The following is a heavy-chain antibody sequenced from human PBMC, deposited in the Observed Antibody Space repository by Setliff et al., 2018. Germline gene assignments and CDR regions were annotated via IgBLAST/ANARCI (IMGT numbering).Heavy chain of an antibody. V-gene: IGHV4-61*02. CDR3: ARMSGFQYIDV. J-gene: IGHJ6*03. Sequence: PSETLSLTCNVSGDSISGTYYWTWIRQPAGKGLEWIGRLYTSGDTNYNPSLKSRVTISLDTSKNQFSLSLTSVTAEDTAVYYCARMSGFQYIDVWDKGTTVTVSS. D-gene: IGHD3-3*01. CDR2: LYTSGDT. CDR1: GDSISGTYY.